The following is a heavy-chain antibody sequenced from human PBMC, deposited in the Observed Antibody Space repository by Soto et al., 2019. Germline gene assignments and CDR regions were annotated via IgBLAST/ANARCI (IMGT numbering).Heavy chain of an antibody. CDR3: ARGPLPSAAAADCVY. J-gene: IGHJ4*02. D-gene: IGHD2-2*01. CDR2: INPNSGDK. CDR1: GYNFNAFY. Sequence: QVRLVQSGAEVKKPGASVKVSCKTSGYNFNAFYIPWVRQAPGQGLEWMGWINPNSGDKKFAQRSKGGDTLTREAYINTTYIEGTGLTSDDTAMYFVARGPLPSAAAADCVYWGQGSLVTVSS. V-gene: IGHV1-2*02.